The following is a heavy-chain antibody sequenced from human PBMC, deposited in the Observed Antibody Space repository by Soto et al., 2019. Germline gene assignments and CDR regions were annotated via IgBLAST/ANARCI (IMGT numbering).Heavy chain of an antibody. CDR3: ARLSTSAGRRYLAC. J-gene: IGHJ4*02. Sequence: EVQLLESGGGLVQPGGSLRLSCAASGFSLSSYWMSWVRQAPGKGLEWVANMNQDGSESDYVGSVKGRFTFTRDNAKNSLYLQMNSLRAEDTDVYYCARLSTSAGRRYLACWGQGTLVSVSS. CDR1: GFSLSSYW. V-gene: IGHV3-7*01. CDR2: MNQDGSES.